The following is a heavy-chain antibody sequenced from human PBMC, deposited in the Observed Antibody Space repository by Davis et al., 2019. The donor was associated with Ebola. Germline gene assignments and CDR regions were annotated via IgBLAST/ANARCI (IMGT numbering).Heavy chain of an antibody. CDR1: GYTFTSYG. Sequence: ASVKVSCKASGYTFTSYGISWVRQAPGQGLEWMGWISAYNGNTNYAQKLQGRVTMTTDTSTSTAYMELRSLRSDDTAVYYCARDSFILTGYHRGYFDYWGQGTLVAVSS. J-gene: IGHJ4*02. CDR2: ISAYNGNT. CDR3: ARDSFILTGYHRGYFDY. V-gene: IGHV1-18*01. D-gene: IGHD3-9*01.